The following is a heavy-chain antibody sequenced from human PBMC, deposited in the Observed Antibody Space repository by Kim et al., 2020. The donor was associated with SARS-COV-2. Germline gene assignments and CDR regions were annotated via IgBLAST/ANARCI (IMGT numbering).Heavy chain of an antibody. CDR1: GFTFSSYA. V-gene: IGHV3-30-3*01. Sequence: GGSLRLSCAASGFTFSSYAMHWVRQAPGKWLEWVAVISYDGSNKYYADSVKGRFTISRDNSKNTLYLQMNSLRAEDTAVYYCASIITMVRGVPDVWGQGTTVTVSS. CDR3: ASIITMVRGVPDV. J-gene: IGHJ6*02. D-gene: IGHD3-10*01. CDR2: ISYDGSNK.